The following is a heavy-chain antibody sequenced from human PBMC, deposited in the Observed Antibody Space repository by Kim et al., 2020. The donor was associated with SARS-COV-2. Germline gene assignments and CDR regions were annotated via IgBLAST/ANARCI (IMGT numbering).Heavy chain of an antibody. Sequence: GGSLRLSCATSGLRFSAVWMNWVRQAPGKWLEWIGRIKSEADGGTIEYAAPVIGRFTISRDDSKNTVYLQMNSLKAEDSAEYYCTTGLSGTKLVGDYWGQGTLVSVSS. CDR1: GLRFSAVW. D-gene: IGHD1-26*01. J-gene: IGHJ4*02. CDR2: IKSEADGGTI. CDR3: TTGLSGTKLVGDY. V-gene: IGHV3-15*01.